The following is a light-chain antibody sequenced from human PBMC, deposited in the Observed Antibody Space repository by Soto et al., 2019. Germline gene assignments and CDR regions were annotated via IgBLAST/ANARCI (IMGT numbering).Light chain of an antibody. CDR2: GNS. CDR1: SSNIGAGYD. CDR3: QSYDSSLSGWV. J-gene: IGLJ3*02. V-gene: IGLV1-40*01. Sequence: QSVLTQPPSVSGAPGQSVTISFTGSSSNIGAGYDVHWYQQLPGTAPKLLIYGNSNRPSGVPDRFSGSKSGTSASLAITGLQAEDEADYYCQSYDSSLSGWVFGGGTQLTVL.